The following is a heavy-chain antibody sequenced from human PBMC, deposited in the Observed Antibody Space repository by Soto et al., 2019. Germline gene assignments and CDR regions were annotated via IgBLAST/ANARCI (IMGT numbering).Heavy chain of an antibody. V-gene: IGHV4-59*01. CDR1: GGSISSYY. J-gene: IGHJ6*02. CDR2: IYDSGST. D-gene: IGHD5-12*01. Sequence: SETLSLTCTVSGGSISSYYWSWIRQPPGKGLEWIGYIYDSGSTNYNPSLKSRVTISVDTSKNQFSLKLSSVTAADTAVYYCVRVKRWLQLKYYYYGMDVWGQGTPVTVSS. CDR3: VRVKRWLQLKYYYYGMDV.